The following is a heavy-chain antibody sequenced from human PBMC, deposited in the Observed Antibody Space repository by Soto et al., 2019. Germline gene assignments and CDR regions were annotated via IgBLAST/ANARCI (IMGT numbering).Heavy chain of an antibody. CDR3: AREDSSSPWAGSSPYNWFDP. CDR2: MYYSGTT. Sequence: PSETLSLTCTVSGGSISSSSYFWGWIRQPPGKGLEWIGSMYYSGTTYYKPSLKSRVTISVDTSKNQFSLKLSSVTAADTAVYYCAREDSSSPWAGSSPYNWFDPWGQGTLVTSPQ. J-gene: IGHJ5*02. V-gene: IGHV4-39*07. CDR1: GGSISSSSYF. D-gene: IGHD6-6*01.